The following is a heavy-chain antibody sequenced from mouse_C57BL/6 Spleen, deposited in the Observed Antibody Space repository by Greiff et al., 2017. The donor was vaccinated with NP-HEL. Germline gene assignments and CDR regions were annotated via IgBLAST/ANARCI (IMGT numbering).Heavy chain of an antibody. CDR1: GYAFTNYL. Sequence: QVQLQQSGAELVRAGTSVKVSCKASGYAFTNYLIEWVKQRPGQGLEWIGVINPGSGGTNYNEKFKGKATLTADKSSSTAYMQLSSLTSEDSAVYFCARSSFITTVVAPFAYWGQGTLVTVSA. V-gene: IGHV1-54*01. D-gene: IGHD1-1*01. CDR3: ARSSFITTVVAPFAY. CDR2: INPGSGGT. J-gene: IGHJ3*01.